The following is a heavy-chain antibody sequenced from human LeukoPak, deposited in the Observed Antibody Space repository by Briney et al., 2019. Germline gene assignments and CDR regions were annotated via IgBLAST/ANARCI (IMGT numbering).Heavy chain of an antibody. CDR2: TNPKSGGT. CDR3: ASGGAAYCSSASCYHMEYFDY. CDR1: GYPFSGYY. D-gene: IGHD2-2*01. V-gene: IGHV1-2*02. J-gene: IGHJ4*02. Sequence: GASVKVSYKASGYPFSGYYIHWVRQAPGQGLELLGWTNPKSGGTNYAQKFQGRVSMTRDTSISTDYIGLSRLRSDYTDVYYCASGGAAYCSSASCYHMEYFDYWGQGTLVTVSS.